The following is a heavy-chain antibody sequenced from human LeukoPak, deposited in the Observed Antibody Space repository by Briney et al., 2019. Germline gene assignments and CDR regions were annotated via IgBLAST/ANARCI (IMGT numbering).Heavy chain of an antibody. CDR3: ARRDRRDGYSQLRRAFDI. CDR2: INHSGST. J-gene: IGHJ3*02. D-gene: IGHD5-24*01. Sequence: SETLSLTCAVYGGSFSGYYWSWIRQPPGKGLEWIGEINHSGSTNYNPSLKSRVTISVDTSKNQFPLKLSSVTAADTAVYYCARRDRRDGYSQLRRAFDIWGQGTMVTVSS. V-gene: IGHV4-34*01. CDR1: GGSFSGYY.